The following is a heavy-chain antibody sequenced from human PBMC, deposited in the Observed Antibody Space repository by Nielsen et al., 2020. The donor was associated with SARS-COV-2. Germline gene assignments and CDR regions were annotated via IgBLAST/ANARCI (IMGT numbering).Heavy chain of an antibody. V-gene: IGHV1-18*01. CDR1: GYTFTSYG. D-gene: IGHD2-15*01. CDR3: ARAPLDIVVVVAATGAYFDY. Sequence: ASVKVSCKASGYTFTSYGISWVRQAPGQGLEWMGWISAYNGNTNYAQKLQGRVTMTTDTSTSTAYMELSSLRSEDTAVYYCARAPLDIVVVVAATGAYFDYWGQGTLVTVSS. J-gene: IGHJ4*02. CDR2: ISAYNGNT.